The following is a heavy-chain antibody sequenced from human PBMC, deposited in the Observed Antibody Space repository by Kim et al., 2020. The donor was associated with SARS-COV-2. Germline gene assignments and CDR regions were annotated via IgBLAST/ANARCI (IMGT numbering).Heavy chain of an antibody. J-gene: IGHJ4*02. CDR1: GFTFSIYG. Sequence: GGSLRLSCAASGFTFSIYGMHWVRQAPGKGLEWVAVIWSDGSNKYYADSVRGRFTISRDNSKNTLYLQMNSLRAEDTAVYYCARGYYDIPWVFDYWGQGTLVTVSS. CDR2: IWSDGSNK. CDR3: ARGYYDIPWVFDY. D-gene: IGHD3-9*01. V-gene: IGHV3-33*01.